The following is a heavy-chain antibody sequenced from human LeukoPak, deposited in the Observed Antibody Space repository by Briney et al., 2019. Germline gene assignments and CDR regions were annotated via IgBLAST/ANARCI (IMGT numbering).Heavy chain of an antibody. CDR1: GGSFSGYY. J-gene: IGHJ6*04. CDR3: ARFTLNYYYGMDV. CDR2: INHSGST. V-gene: IGHV4-34*01. Sequence: SETLSLTCAVYGGSFSGYYWSWIRKPPGKGLEWIGEINHSGSTNYNPSLKSRVTVSVDTSKNQFSLKLSSVTAADTAVYYCARFTLNYYYGMDVWGKGTTVTVSS.